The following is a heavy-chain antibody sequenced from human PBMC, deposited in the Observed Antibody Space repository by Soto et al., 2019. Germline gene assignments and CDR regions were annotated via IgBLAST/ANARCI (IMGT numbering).Heavy chain of an antibody. CDR1: EYTFTGYY. V-gene: IGHV1-2*02. CDR2: INPNSGGT. J-gene: IGHJ4*02. CDR3: ARVGSSWYPPDY. D-gene: IGHD6-13*01. Sequence: ASVKVSCKASEYTFTGYYMHWVRQAPGQGLEWMGWINPNSGGTNYAQKFQGRVTMTRDTSISTAYMELSRLRSDDTAVYYCARVGSSWYPPDYWGQGTLVTVSS.